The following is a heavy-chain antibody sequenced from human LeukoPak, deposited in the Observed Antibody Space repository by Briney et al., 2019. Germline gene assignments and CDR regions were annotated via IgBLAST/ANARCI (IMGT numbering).Heavy chain of an antibody. V-gene: IGHV3-21*01. CDR2: IGPTGTDR. D-gene: IGHD1-14*01. CDR1: GFTFSSCG. CDR3: ATETIGRHYDY. J-gene: IGHJ4*02. Sequence: TGGSLRLSCAASGFTFSSCGFNWVRQAPGKGLEWVSSIGPTGTDRYYADSVRGRFTISRDNAKNSMYLQMDSLRDEDTAVYYCATETIGRHYDYWGQGTLLTVSS.